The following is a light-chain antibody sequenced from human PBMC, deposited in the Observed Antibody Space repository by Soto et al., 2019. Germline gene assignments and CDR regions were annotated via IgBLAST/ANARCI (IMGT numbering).Light chain of an antibody. CDR1: QGSSSW. CDR3: QQTTSFPLS. J-gene: IGKJ4*01. Sequence: DIQMTQSPSFVSASVGDRVTITCRASQGSSSWLAWYQHKPGRAPKLLIHAASSLESGVPSRFSGSGSGTDFTLTISSLQPEDFATYYCQQTTSFPLSFGGGTKVEIK. CDR2: AAS. V-gene: IGKV1-12*01.